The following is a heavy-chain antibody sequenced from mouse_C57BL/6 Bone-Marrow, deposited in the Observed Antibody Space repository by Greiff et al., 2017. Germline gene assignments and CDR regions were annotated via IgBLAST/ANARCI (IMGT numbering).Heavy chain of an antibody. D-gene: IGHD2-3*01. CDR3: ARGGYSWYFYV. CDR2: IDPEDGET. Sequence: VQLQQSGAELVKPGASVKLSCTASGFNIKDYYMHWVKPRTEQGLEWIGRIDPEDGETKYATTFQGEATITADTSSNTAYLQLSSLTSADTAFYCCARGGYSWYFYVWGTGATVTVSS. CDR1: GFNIKDYY. J-gene: IGHJ1*03. V-gene: IGHV14-2*01.